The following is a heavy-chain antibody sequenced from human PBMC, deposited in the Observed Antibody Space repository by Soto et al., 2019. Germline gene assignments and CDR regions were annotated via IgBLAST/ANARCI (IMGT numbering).Heavy chain of an antibody. CDR1: GFTFSASA. V-gene: IGHV3-73*01. Sequence: GGSLRLSCAASGFTFSASAVLWVRQASGKGLEWVGRIRSKANSYATAYAASVKGRFTISRDDSKNAAYLQMNSLKTEDTAVYYCTSLRRYGDPLFDYWGQGT. D-gene: IGHD4-17*01. CDR3: TSLRRYGDPLFDY. J-gene: IGHJ4*02. CDR2: IRSKANSYAT.